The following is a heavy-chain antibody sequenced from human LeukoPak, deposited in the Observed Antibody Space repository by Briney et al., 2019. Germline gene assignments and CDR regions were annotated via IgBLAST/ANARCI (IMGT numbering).Heavy chain of an antibody. Sequence: SETLSLTCTVSGDSISSGDYYWGWIRQPPGKGLEWIGNVRYSGSTYYSPSLKSRVNISLDTSKNQFSLKLTSMTAADTAVYYCAKRRGGSSELDPWGQGTLVTVS. CDR3: AKRRGGSSELDP. CDR2: VRYSGST. CDR1: GDSISSGDYY. J-gene: IGHJ5*02. D-gene: IGHD6-6*01. V-gene: IGHV4-39*01.